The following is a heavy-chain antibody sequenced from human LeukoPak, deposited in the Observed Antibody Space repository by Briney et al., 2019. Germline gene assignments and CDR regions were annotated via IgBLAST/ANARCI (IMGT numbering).Heavy chain of an antibody. CDR3: VSPRGFSYGYFDY. CDR1: GGSISSSSYY. Sequence: PSETLSLTCTVPGGSISSSSYYWGWIRQPPGKGLEWIGSIYYSKNTYYNPSLKSRVTISADTSKNQFSLTLGSVSATDTAVYYCVSPRGFSYGYFDYWGQGTLVSVSS. J-gene: IGHJ4*02. D-gene: IGHD5-18*01. CDR2: IYYSKNT. V-gene: IGHV4-39*01.